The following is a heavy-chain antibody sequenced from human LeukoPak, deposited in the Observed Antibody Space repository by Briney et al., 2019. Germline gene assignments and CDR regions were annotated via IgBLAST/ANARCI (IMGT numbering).Heavy chain of an antibody. CDR3: ARVHSYGNDY. Sequence: PGGSLRLSCAASGFTFRSYGVHWVRQAPGKGLEWVALITYDGYYKYYSDSVKGRFTISRDNAKTSLYLQMNTLRAEDTAVYYCARVHSYGNDYWGQGTLVTVSS. J-gene: IGHJ4*02. D-gene: IGHD5-18*01. CDR1: GFTFRSYG. CDR2: ITYDGYYK. V-gene: IGHV3-33*05.